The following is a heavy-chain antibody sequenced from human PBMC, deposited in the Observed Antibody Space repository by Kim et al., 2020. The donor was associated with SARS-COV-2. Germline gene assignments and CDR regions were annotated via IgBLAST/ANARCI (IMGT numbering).Heavy chain of an antibody. CDR2: TI. Sequence: TIYYADSVKGRFTISRDNAKNSLYLQMNSLRAEDTAVYYCAIFAVGGFDPWGQGTLVTVSS. J-gene: IGHJ5*02. V-gene: IGHV3-48*03. D-gene: IGHD1-26*01. CDR3: AIFAVGGFDP.